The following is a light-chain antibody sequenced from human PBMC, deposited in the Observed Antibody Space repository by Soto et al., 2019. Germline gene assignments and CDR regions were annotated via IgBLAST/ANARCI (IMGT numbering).Light chain of an antibody. CDR2: RAS. CDR1: RAISDW. J-gene: IGKJ2*01. CDR3: QQYNKFSFT. V-gene: IGKV1-5*03. Sequence: DIQMTQSPSTLSASLGDRVTITCRASRAISDWLGWYQQRPGKAPKLLIYRASRLESGVPSRFSVSGSGTEFNPTISGLQPDDFATYYCQQYNKFSFTFGQGTKLEI.